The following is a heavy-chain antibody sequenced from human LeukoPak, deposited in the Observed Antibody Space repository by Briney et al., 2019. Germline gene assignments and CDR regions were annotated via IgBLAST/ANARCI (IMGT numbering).Heavy chain of an antibody. CDR3: ARVGGVGRANSFWSGYYTDYFDY. CDR2: INPNSGGT. V-gene: IGHV1-2*02. J-gene: IGHJ4*02. Sequence: ASVKVSCKASGYTFTGYYMHWVRQAPGQGLEWMGWINPNSGGTNYAQKLQGRVTMTTDTSTSTAYMELRSLRSDDTAVYYCARVGGVGRANSFWSGYYTDYFDYWGQGTLVTVSS. CDR1: GYTFTGYY. D-gene: IGHD3-3*01.